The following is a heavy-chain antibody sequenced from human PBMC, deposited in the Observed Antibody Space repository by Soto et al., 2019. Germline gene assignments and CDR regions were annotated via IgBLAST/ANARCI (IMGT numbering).Heavy chain of an antibody. J-gene: IGHJ4*02. D-gene: IGHD6-6*01. CDR2: ISGSGGST. Sequence: EVQLLESGGGLVQPGGSLRLSCAASGFTFSSYAMSWVRQAPGKVLEGVSAISGSGGSTYYADSVKGRFTISRDNSKNTLYLQMNSLRAEDTAVYYCAKRGYSISSGDFDYWGQGTLVTVSS. CDR1: GFTFSSYA. V-gene: IGHV3-23*01. CDR3: AKRGYSISSGDFDY.